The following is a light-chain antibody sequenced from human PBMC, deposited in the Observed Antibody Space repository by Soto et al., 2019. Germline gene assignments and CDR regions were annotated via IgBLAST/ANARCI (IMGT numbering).Light chain of an antibody. CDR3: QQYDSYSYT. CDR1: QSVSTS. Sequence: DIQMTQSPSTLSASVGDRATITCRASQSVSTSLAWYQQKPGKAPKLLILKASSLESGVPSRFSGSGSGTEFTLTISSLQPDDFATYYCQQYDSYSYTFGQGTTVGIK. CDR2: KAS. V-gene: IGKV1-5*03. J-gene: IGKJ2*01.